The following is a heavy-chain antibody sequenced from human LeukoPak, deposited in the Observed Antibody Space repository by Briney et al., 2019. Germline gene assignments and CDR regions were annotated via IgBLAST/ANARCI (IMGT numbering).Heavy chain of an antibody. V-gene: IGHV4-39*07. Sequence: SETLSLTCTVSGGSISSYYWGWIRQPPGKGLEWIGSIYYSGSTYYNPSLKSRVTISVDTSKNQFSLKLSSVTAADTAVYYCARHRGGSYYDYFDYGGQGTLVTVSS. CDR2: IYYSGST. D-gene: IGHD1-26*01. CDR1: GGSISSYY. J-gene: IGHJ4*02. CDR3: ARHRGGSYYDYFDY.